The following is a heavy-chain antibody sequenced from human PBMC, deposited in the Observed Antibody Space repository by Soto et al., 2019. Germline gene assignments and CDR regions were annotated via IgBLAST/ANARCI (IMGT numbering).Heavy chain of an antibody. Sequence: SLRLSCAASGFTFSSYGMHWVRQAPGKGLDWVALTWNDGSNKYYADSVKGRFTISRDNSKNTLYLQMNSMRVEDTALYYCARDMWYSRRHGFAYRAQGTFVTVSS. J-gene: IGHJ4*02. V-gene: IGHV3-33*01. D-gene: IGHD6-13*01. CDR2: TWNDGSNK. CDR1: GFTFSSYG. CDR3: ARDMWYSRRHGFAY.